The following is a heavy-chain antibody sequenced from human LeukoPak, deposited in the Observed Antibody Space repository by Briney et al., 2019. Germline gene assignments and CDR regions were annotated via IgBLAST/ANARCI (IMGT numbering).Heavy chain of an antibody. V-gene: IGHV3-66*02. D-gene: IGHD1-26*01. J-gene: IGHJ5*02. Sequence: GGSLRLSCAASGFAVSSNYLSWVRQAPGKGLEWVSVIYSDGSTYYTDSVKGRFTISRDNSKNTLYLQMNSLRPEDTAVYYCARDQRSESYYPWGWFDPWGQGTLVTVSS. CDR2: IYSDGST. CDR3: ARDQRSESYYPWGWFDP. CDR1: GFAVSSNY.